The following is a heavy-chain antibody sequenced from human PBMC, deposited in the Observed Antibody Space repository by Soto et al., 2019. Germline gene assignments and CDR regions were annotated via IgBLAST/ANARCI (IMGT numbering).Heavy chain of an antibody. Sequence: QITLKESGPTLVKPTQTLTLTCSFSGFSLTTREVGVGWIRQPPGKALEWLALIYWDDDKRYNPSLKSRLAITKDTSKNQVVLTMTNMDPVDTATYYCARNAEYYTSAHYRNWGQETLVTVSS. CDR3: ARNAEYYTSAHYRN. CDR1: GFSLTTREVG. J-gene: IGHJ4*02. D-gene: IGHD3-22*01. V-gene: IGHV2-5*02. CDR2: IYWDDDK.